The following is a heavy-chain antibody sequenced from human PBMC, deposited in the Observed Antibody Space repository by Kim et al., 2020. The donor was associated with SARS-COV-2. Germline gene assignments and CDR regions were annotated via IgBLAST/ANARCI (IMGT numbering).Heavy chain of an antibody. J-gene: IGHJ4*02. D-gene: IGHD3-22*01. Sequence: SETLSLTCTVSGGSISSSSYYWGWIRQPPGKGLEWIGSIYYSGSTYYNPSLKSRVTISVDTSKNQFSLKLSSVTASDTAVYYCARLGTSSLGGGLFYDSSGYQGYWGQGTLVTVSS. CDR3: ARLGTSSLGGGLFYDSSGYQGY. CDR2: IYYSGST. CDR1: GGSISSSSYY. V-gene: IGHV4-39*01.